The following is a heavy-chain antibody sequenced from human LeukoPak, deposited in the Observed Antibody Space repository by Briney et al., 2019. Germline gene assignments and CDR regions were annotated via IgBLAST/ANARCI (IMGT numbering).Heavy chain of an antibody. J-gene: IGHJ6*03. CDR1: GGTFSNYA. V-gene: IGHV1-69*05. CDR3: ASGAGYDFWSGYHDRGYYYYMDV. Sequence: SVKVSCKASGGTFSNYAISWVRQAPGQGLEWMGGIIPIFGTANYAQKFQGRVTITTDESTSTAYMELSSLRSEDTAVYYCASGAGYDFWSGYHDRGYYYYMDVWGKGTTVTVSS. D-gene: IGHD3-3*01. CDR2: IIPIFGTA.